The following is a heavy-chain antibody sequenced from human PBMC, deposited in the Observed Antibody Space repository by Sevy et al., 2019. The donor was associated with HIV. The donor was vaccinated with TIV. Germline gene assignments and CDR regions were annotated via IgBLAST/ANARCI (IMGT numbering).Heavy chain of an antibody. Sequence: GGSLRLSCVASGFPFRKYGMHWVRQAPGKGLEWLAVTSFDGSNTDYVDSEKGRFTISRDNSKNTLYLQMNNLRAEDTATYFCAKVGAGTDWSSYYLESWGQGTLVTVSS. CDR3: AKVGAGTDWSSYYLES. CDR1: GFPFRKYG. V-gene: IGHV3-30*18. CDR2: TSFDGSNT. D-gene: IGHD3-9*01. J-gene: IGHJ4*02.